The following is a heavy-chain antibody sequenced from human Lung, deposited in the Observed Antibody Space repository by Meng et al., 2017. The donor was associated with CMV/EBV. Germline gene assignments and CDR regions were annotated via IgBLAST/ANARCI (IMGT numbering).Heavy chain of an antibody. CDR2: IKQDGSER. CDR3: ARIGYSSSSFDY. D-gene: IGHD6-13*01. Sequence: GEXXTISCAASGFTFTRYWMSWVRQAPGKGLEWVANIKQDGSERHYADSVKGRITISRDNAKNSLYLQTDSLRVEDTAIYYCARIGYSSSSFDYWAQGILVTVSS. V-gene: IGHV3-7*01. J-gene: IGHJ4*02. CDR1: GFTFTRYW.